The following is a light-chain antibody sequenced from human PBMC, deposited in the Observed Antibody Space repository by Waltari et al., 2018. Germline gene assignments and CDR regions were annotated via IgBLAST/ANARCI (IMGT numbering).Light chain of an antibody. V-gene: IGLV1-40*01. CDR1: SSNSGAGSA. Sequence: QSVLTQPPSVSGAPGQRVTISCSGSSSNSGAGSAVHWYQQLPGTASKLFIFGNNNRPSGVPDRFSGSKSGTSASLVISGLQAEDEADYYCQSYDSSLSAFVFGTGTKVTVL. CDR2: GNN. CDR3: QSYDSSLSAFV. J-gene: IGLJ1*01.